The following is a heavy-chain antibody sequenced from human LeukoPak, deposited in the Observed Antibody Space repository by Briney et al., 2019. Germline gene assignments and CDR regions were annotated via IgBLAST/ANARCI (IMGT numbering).Heavy chain of an antibody. CDR1: GGSISSYY. CDR3: ARAAPNSGWYSDHFDY. J-gene: IGHJ4*02. CDR2: IYTSGST. D-gene: IGHD6-19*01. Sequence: PSETLSLTCTVSGGSISSYYWSWIRQPAGKGLEWIGRIYTSGSTNYNPSLKSRVTMSVDTSKNQFSLKLSSVTAADTAVYYCARAAPNSGWYSDHFDYWSQGTLVTVSS. V-gene: IGHV4-4*07.